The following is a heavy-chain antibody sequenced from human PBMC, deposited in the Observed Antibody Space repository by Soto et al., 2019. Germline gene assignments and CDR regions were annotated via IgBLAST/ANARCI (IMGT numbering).Heavy chain of an antibody. D-gene: IGHD3-22*01. Sequence: GGSLRLSCAASGFTFSSYAMHWVRQAPGKGLEWVAVISYDGSNKYYADSVKGRFTISRDNSKNTLYLQMNSLRAEDTAVYYCARASYYYDSSGYYPDYFDYWDQGTLVTVSS. CDR2: ISYDGSNK. V-gene: IGHV3-30-3*01. J-gene: IGHJ4*02. CDR1: GFTFSSYA. CDR3: ARASYYYDSSGYYPDYFDY.